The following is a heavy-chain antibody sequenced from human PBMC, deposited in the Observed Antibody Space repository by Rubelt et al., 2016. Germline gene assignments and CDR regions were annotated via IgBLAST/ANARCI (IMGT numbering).Heavy chain of an antibody. J-gene: IGHJ6*02. CDR2: ISYDGSNK. Sequence: LVESGGGVVQPGTSLRLSCAASGFTFSNYGMHWVRQAPGKGLEWVAVISYDGSNKYYTDSVKGRFTISRDNSKNTLYLQMNSLRAEDTAVYYCVRGVPDYYYGMDVWGQGTTVTVSS. V-gene: IGHV3-30*03. CDR1: GFTFSNYG. D-gene: IGHD3-10*01. CDR3: VRGVPDYYYGMDV.